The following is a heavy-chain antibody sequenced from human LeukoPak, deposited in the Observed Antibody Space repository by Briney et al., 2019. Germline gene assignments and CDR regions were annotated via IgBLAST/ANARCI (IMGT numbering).Heavy chain of an antibody. V-gene: IGHV4-38-2*01. J-gene: IGHJ4*02. CDR3: ARAAMITFGGPLDY. CDR2: IYHSGST. Sequence: GSLRLSCAASGFTFSSYWMSWIRQPPGKGLEWIGSIYHSGSTYYNPSLKSRVTISGDTSKNQFSLKLSSVTAADTAVYYCARAAMITFGGPLDYWGQGTLVTVSS. CDR1: GFTFSSYW. D-gene: IGHD3-16*01.